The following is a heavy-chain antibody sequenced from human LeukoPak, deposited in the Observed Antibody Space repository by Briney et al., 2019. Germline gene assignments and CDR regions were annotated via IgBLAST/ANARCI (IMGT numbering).Heavy chain of an antibody. Sequence: TSQTLSLTCTVSGGSISSGGYYWSWIRQHPGKGLEWIGYIYYSGSTYYNPSLKSRVTISVDTSKNQFSLKLSSVTAADTAVYYCARRPRFGHYDSSGYYRSQYYFDYWGQGTLVTVSP. J-gene: IGHJ4*02. CDR3: ARRPRFGHYDSSGYYRSQYYFDY. V-gene: IGHV4-31*03. CDR2: IYYSGST. D-gene: IGHD3-22*01. CDR1: GGSISSGGYY.